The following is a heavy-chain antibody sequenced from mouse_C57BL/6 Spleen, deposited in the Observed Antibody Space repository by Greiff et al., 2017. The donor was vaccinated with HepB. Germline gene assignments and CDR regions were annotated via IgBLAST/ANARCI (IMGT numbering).Heavy chain of an antibody. V-gene: IGHV7-3*01. CDR3: ARSSFYDYDEFAY. J-gene: IGHJ3*01. CDR2: IRNKANGYTT. CDR1: GFTFTDYY. Sequence: VMLVESGGGLVQPGGSLSLSCAASGFTFTDYYMSWVRQPPGKALEWLGFIRNKANGYTTEYSASVKGRFTISRDNSQSILYLQMNALRAEDSATYYCARSSFYDYDEFAYWGQGTLVTVSA. D-gene: IGHD2-4*01.